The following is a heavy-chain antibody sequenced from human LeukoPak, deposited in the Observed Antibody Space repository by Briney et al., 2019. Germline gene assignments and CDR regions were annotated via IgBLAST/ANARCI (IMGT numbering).Heavy chain of an antibody. CDR1: GFTFSSYA. CDR3: EKDDCYSGNCHTDY. Sequence: GGSLRLSCAASGFTFSSYAVSWVRQAPGKGLECVSAISGSGVSTYYADSVKGRFTISRDNSENTLYLQINSVRADDTALYYCEKDDCYSGNCHTDYWGEGTLVTVSS. CDR2: ISGSGVST. J-gene: IGHJ4*02. D-gene: IGHD1-26*01. V-gene: IGHV3-23*01.